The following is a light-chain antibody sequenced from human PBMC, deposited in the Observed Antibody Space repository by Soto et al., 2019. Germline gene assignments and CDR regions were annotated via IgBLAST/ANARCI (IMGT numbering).Light chain of an antibody. CDR1: QTISSW. J-gene: IGKJ1*01. CDR2: KAS. Sequence: DIQMTQSPSTLSGSVGDRVTITCRASQTISSWLAWYQQKPGKAPKLLLYKASTLKSGVPSRFSGSGSGTECTLTISSLQADDFATYYCKHYNSYSEAFGQGTKMDIK. CDR3: KHYNSYSEA. V-gene: IGKV1-5*03.